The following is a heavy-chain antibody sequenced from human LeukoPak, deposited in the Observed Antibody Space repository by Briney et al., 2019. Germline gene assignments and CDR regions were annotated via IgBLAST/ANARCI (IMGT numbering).Heavy chain of an antibody. CDR3: ARGDGSSSGLYFDS. CDR2: IQQDGSVK. J-gene: IGHJ4*02. D-gene: IGHD6-6*01. Sequence: GGSLRLSCATSGFTFTTYWMSWVRQVPEKGLEWVANIQQDGSVKYYVDSVKGRFTVSRDNTNYALFLQMNNLRAEDTAVYYCARGDGSSSGLYFDSWGQGALVTVSS. CDR1: GFTFTTYW. V-gene: IGHV3-7*01.